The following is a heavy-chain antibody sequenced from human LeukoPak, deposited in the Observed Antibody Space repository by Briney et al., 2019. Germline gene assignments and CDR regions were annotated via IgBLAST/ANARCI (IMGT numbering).Heavy chain of an antibody. Sequence: GRSLRLSCVASGFTFSNFGIHWVRQAPGKGLEWLGVPFIRYDGRYETYADSVKGRFTVSRDNSRNTVFLQMNSLRAEDTAVYYCARDGQLERRFDSWGQGTLVTVSS. CDR1: GFTFSNFG. J-gene: IGHJ4*02. D-gene: IGHD1-1*01. CDR3: ARDGQLERRFDS. CDR2: IRYDGRYE. V-gene: IGHV3-33*01.